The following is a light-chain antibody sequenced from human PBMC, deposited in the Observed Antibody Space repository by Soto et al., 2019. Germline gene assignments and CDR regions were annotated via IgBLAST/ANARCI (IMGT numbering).Light chain of an antibody. CDR3: GSWDSSLSAYV. Sequence: QSGLTQPPSVSAAPGQKVIITCSGSRSNIGNNYVSWYQHVPGTAPKLLIYDNDKRPSGIPDRFSGSKSGTSATLGITGFQTGDEADYYCGSWDSSLSAYVFGTGTKLTVL. V-gene: IGLV1-51*01. CDR1: RSNIGNNY. J-gene: IGLJ1*01. CDR2: DND.